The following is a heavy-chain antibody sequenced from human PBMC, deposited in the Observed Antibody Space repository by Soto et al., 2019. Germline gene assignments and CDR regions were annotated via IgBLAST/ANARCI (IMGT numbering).Heavy chain of an antibody. CDR2: IYPADSDT. V-gene: IGHV5-51*01. D-gene: IGHD2-2*01. J-gene: IGHJ5*02. CDR3: ATAVGGDCTSISCSQNWFDP. CDR1: GYSFNNYW. Sequence: GESLKISCKGSGYSFNNYWIAWVRQMPGKGLEWMGVIYPADSDTRYSPSLQGQVTISVDRSINTAYLQWNSLKASDTAIYYCATAVGGDCTSISCSQNWFDPWGQGTLVTVYS.